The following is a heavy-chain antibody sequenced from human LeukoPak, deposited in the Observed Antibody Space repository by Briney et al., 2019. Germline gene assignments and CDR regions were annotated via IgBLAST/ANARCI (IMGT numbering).Heavy chain of an antibody. D-gene: IGHD3-22*01. J-gene: IGHJ5*02. V-gene: IGHV4-59*01. CDR2: IYYSGST. CDR3: ARATDASSGYFWFDP. CDR1: GGSISGYY. Sequence: PSETLSLTCSVSGGSISGYYWSWTRQSPGKGLEWIAYIYYSGSTNYNPSLKSRVTISVDTSKNQFSLKLSSVTAADTAMYYCARATDASSGYFWFDPWGREPWSPSPQ.